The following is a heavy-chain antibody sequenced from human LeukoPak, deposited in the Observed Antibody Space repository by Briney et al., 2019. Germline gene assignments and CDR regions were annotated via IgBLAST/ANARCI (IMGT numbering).Heavy chain of an antibody. CDR2: INPNSGGT. Sequence: ASMKVSCKASGYTFTGSYMHWARQAPGQGLLWIASINPNSGGTNYAQKFQGRVTMTRDTSISTAYMELSRLRSDDTAVYYCATGYYYDSSGYSGDSLRPDYWGQGTLVTVSS. J-gene: IGHJ4*02. V-gene: IGHV1-2*02. D-gene: IGHD3-22*01. CDR3: ATGYYYDSSGYSGDSLRPDY. CDR1: GYTFTGSY.